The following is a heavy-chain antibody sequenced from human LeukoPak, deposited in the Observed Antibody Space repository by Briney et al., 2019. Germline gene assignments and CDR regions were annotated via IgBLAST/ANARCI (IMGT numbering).Heavy chain of an antibody. Sequence: GASGNGSCQASGFNFTILYMQWVRHAPGQGRGWIGIINSSGGSKSYAQKFKGRVTMTRDTSTSTVYMEVRSLSSEDKAVYYCASTELGIEIDEWGEGSLVTVSS. CDR1: GFNFTILY. J-gene: IGHJ4*02. CDR3: ASTELGIEIDE. V-gene: IGHV1-46*01. D-gene: IGHD7-27*01. CDR2: INSSGGSK.